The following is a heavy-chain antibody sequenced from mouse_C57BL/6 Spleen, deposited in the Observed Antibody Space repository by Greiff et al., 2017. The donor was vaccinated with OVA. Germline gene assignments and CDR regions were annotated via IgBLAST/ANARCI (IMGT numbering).Heavy chain of an antibody. CDR3: AREGMVTTGYYYAMDY. CDR1: GYTFTSYW. Sequence: QVQLQQPGAELVMPGASVKLSCKASGYTFTSYWMHWVKQRPGQGLEWIGNINPSNGGTNYNEKFKSKATLTVDKSSSTAYMQLSSLTSEDSAVYYCAREGMVTTGYYYAMDYWGQGTSVTVSS. J-gene: IGHJ4*01. V-gene: IGHV1-53*01. CDR2: INPSNGGT. D-gene: IGHD2-2*01.